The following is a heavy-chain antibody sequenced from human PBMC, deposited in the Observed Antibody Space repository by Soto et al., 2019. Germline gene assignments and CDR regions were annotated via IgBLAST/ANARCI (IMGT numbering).Heavy chain of an antibody. Sequence: SETLSLTCTVSGGSISSGDISWNWIRQPPGKGLEWIGSIYYSGSTYYNPSLKSRVTISVDTSKNQFSLKLSSVTAADTAVYYCANSYGDYVYYWGQGTLVTVSS. D-gene: IGHD4-17*01. CDR3: ANSYGDYVYY. CDR1: GGSISSGDIS. V-gene: IGHV4-39*01. CDR2: IYYSGST. J-gene: IGHJ4*02.